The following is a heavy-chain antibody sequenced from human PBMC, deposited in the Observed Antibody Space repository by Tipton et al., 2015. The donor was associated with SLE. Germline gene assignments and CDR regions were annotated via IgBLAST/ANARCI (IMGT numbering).Heavy chain of an antibody. CDR1: GGSISSYY. V-gene: IGHV4-59*01. Sequence: TLSLTCTVSGGSISSYYWSWIRQPQGRGLKWFGYIYYSGSTNYNPSLKSRVTISVDTSKNQFSLKLSSVTAADTAVYYCAATFTAARGMDVWGQGTTVTVSS. CDR3: AATFTAARGMDV. CDR2: IYYSGST. D-gene: IGHD3-16*01. J-gene: IGHJ6*02.